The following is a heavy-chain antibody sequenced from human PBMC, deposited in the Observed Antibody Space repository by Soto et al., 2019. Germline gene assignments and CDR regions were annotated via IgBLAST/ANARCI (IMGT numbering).Heavy chain of an antibody. J-gene: IGHJ6*02. CDR1: GYTFTSYY. Sequence: ASVKVSCKASGYTFTSYYMHWVRQAPGQGLEWMGIINPSGGSTSYAQKFQGRVTMTRDTSTSTVYMELSSLRSEDTAVYYCASLNFWSGYSVQRQGYGMDVWGQGTTVTVSS. V-gene: IGHV1-46*01. CDR3: ASLNFWSGYSVQRQGYGMDV. D-gene: IGHD3-3*01. CDR2: INPSGGST.